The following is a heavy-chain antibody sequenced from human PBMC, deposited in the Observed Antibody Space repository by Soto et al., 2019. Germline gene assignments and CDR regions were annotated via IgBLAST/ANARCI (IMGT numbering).Heavy chain of an antibody. CDR1: GFTFSSYS. Sequence: GGSLRLSCAASGFTFSSYSMSWVRQAPGKGLEWVSATSGSGASTYYADSVKGRFTISRDNAKNTVYLQMNSLRAEDTAVYYCAKGYYDTLTGYYTETYWGQGTLVTVSS. CDR2: TSGSGAST. J-gene: IGHJ4*02. D-gene: IGHD3-9*01. CDR3: AKGYYDTLTGYYTETY. V-gene: IGHV3-23*01.